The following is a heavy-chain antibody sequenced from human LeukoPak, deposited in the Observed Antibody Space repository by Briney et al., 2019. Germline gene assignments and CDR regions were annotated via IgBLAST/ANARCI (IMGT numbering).Heavy chain of an antibody. V-gene: IGHV4-59*01. CDR1: GGSLSTYY. Sequence: SETLSLTCTVSGGSLSTYYWSWIRQPPGKGLEWIGYMYYSGTTNYNPSLKSRVTISVDTSKNQFSLKLTSVTAADTAVYYCARGYSSSPFDYWGQGTLVTVSS. CDR2: MYYSGTT. J-gene: IGHJ4*02. D-gene: IGHD6-6*01. CDR3: ARGYSSSPFDY.